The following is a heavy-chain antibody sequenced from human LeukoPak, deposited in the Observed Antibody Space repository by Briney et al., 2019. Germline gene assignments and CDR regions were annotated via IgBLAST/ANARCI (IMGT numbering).Heavy chain of an antibody. V-gene: IGHV4-61*02. CDR2: IYTSGST. J-gene: IGHJ4*02. D-gene: IGHD1-26*01. CDR1: GGSISSGSYY. CDR3: ARVVSYMGIDY. Sequence: SETLSLTCTVSGGSISSGSYYWSWIRQPAGKGLEWIGRIYTSGSTNYNPSLKSRVTISVDTSKNQFSLKLSSVTAADTAVYYCARVVSYMGIDYWGQETLVTVSS.